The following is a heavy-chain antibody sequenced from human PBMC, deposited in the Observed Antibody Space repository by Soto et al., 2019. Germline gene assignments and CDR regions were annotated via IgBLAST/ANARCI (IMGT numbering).Heavy chain of an antibody. Sequence: QVQLQQWGAGLLKPSETLSLTCAVYGGSFSGYYWSWTRQPPGKGLEWIGEINHSGSTNYNPSLKSRVTISVDTSKNQFSLKLSSVTAADTAVYYCARGRQLREFDPWGQGTLVTVSS. V-gene: IGHV4-34*01. CDR1: GGSFSGYY. CDR2: INHSGST. D-gene: IGHD6-6*01. J-gene: IGHJ5*02. CDR3: ARGRQLREFDP.